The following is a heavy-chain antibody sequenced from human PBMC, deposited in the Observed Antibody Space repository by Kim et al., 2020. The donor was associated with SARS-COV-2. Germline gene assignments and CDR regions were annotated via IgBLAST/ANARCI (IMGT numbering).Heavy chain of an antibody. CDR3: ARDHPELLWFGELLGY. J-gene: IGHJ4*02. CDR1: GFTFSSYW. V-gene: IGHV3-74*01. D-gene: IGHD3-10*01. CDR2: INSDGSST. Sequence: GSLRLSCAASGFTFSSYWMHWVRQAPGKGLVWVSRINSDGSSTSYADSVKGRFTISRDNAKNTLYLQMNSLRAEDTAVYYCARDHPELLWFGELLGYWGQGTLVTVSS.